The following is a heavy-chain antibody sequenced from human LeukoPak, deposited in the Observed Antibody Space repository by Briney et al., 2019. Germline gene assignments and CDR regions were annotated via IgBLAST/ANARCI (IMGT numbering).Heavy chain of an antibody. CDR1: GYTFTCYY. V-gene: IGHV1-2*02. CDR2: INPNSGGT. Sequence: ASVKVSCKASGYTFTCYYMHWVRQAPGQGLEWMGWINPNSGGTNYAQKFQGRVTMTRDTSISTAYMELSRLRSDDTAVYYCARGARYCSGGSCYPSYFDYWGQGTLVTVSS. J-gene: IGHJ4*02. CDR3: ARGARYCSGGSCYPSYFDY. D-gene: IGHD2-15*01.